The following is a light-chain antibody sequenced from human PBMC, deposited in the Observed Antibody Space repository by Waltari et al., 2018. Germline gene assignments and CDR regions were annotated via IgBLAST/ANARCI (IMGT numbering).Light chain of an antibody. CDR3: SSYAGSSKGV. CDR1: SSDVGNYKR. J-gene: IGLJ2*01. V-gene: IGLV2-23*02. CDR2: AVS. Sequence: QSALPQPASVSGSPGQPITISSTGTSSDVGNYKRVTWYQQHPGKAPTLMIYAVSKRPSGVSDRFSGSKSGDMASLTISGLQPEDEAEYFCSSYAGSSKGVFGGGTKVTVL.